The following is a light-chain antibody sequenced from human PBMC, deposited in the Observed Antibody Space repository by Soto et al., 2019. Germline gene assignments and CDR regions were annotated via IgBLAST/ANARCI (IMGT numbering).Light chain of an antibody. V-gene: IGKV3-20*01. J-gene: IGKJ1*01. CDR3: QQYDSGWT. CDR2: GAS. CDR1: QSISGTF. Sequence: EIVLTQSPGTLSLSPGERATLSRRASQSISGTFLAWYQHKPGQAPRVLIYGASRRATGIPDRFSGSGSGTDFTLTISRLEPEDFALYYCQQYDSGWTFGQGTKVEMK.